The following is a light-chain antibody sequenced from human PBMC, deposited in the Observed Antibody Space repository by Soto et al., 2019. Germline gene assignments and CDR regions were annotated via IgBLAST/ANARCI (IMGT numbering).Light chain of an antibody. J-gene: IGKJ1*01. CDR2: AAS. Sequence: EIVLTQSPGTLSLSPGERATLSCRASQTVSIIYLAWYQQKPGQAPRLLIYAASSRAAGTPDRFSGSGSGTDFTLTISRLELEDEGVDYCQEYRTSPWTFCQ. V-gene: IGKV3-20*01. CDR1: QTVSIIY. CDR3: QEYRTSPWT.